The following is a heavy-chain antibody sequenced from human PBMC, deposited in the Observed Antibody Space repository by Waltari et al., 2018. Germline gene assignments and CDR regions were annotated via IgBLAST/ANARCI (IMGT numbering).Heavy chain of an antibody. Sequence: QVQLVESGGGVVQPGRSLRLSCAASGFTFSSYAMHWVRQAPGKGLEWVAVISYDGSNKSYADSVKGRFTISRDNSKNTLYLQMNSLRAEDTAVYYCARRGSGSYYGDWGQGTLVTVSS. V-gene: IGHV3-30-3*01. J-gene: IGHJ4*02. CDR3: ARRGSGSYYGD. CDR2: ISYDGSNK. CDR1: GFTFSSYA. D-gene: IGHD1-26*01.